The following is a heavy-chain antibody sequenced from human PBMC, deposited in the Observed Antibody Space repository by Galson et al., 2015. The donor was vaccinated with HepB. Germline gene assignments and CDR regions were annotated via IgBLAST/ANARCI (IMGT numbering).Heavy chain of an antibody. V-gene: IGHV3-23*01. D-gene: IGHD3-16*01. CDR3: VKEGSWFGGDWFDP. J-gene: IGHJ5*02. Sequence: SLRLSCAGSGFIFRHHAMAWLRQAPGKGLEWVSGINGRGSTRSYSDAVKGRFTISRDNSKDTVFFQMDNLRAEDTAVYYCVKEGSWFGGDWFDPWGQGALVTVS. CDR1: GFIFRHHA. CDR2: INGRGSTR.